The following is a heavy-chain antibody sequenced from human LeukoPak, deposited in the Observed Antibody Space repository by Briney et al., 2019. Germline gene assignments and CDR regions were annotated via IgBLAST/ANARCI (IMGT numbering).Heavy chain of an antibody. J-gene: IGHJ4*02. CDR2: ISYDGSNK. D-gene: IGHD3-10*01. V-gene: IGHV3-30*18. Sequence: PGRSLRLSCAASGFTFSSYGMHWVRQAPGKGLEWVAVISYDGSNKYYADSVKGRFTISRDKSKNTLDLQMNSLRPEDTAVYYCAKDYYGSGSYYTVDFWGQGTLVTVSS. CDR1: GFTFSSYG. CDR3: AKDYYGSGSYYTVDF.